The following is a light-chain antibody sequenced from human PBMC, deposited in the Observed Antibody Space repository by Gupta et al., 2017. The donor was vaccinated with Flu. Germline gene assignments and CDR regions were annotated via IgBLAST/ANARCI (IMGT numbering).Light chain of an antibody. CDR2: DAS. V-gene: IGKV1-33*01. Sequence: SPSSLSASEGDGVTITCQASQDIRIYLNWYQQKPGKAPKLLIYDASNLQKGVPSRFRGSGSGTEFTLTISSLQSEDIASYYCQQYHTLPTFGQGTRVDIK. J-gene: IGKJ1*01. CDR3: QQYHTLPT. CDR1: QDIRIY.